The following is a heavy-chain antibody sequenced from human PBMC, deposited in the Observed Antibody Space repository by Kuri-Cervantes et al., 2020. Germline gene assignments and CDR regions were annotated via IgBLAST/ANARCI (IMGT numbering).Heavy chain of an antibody. V-gene: IGHV4-4*07. Sequence: SETLSLTCTVSGGSISSYYWSWIRQPAGKGLEWIGRIYTSGSTYYNPSLKSRVTISVDRSKNQFSLKLSSVTAVDTAVYYCARGYYDILTGTYGMDVWGQGTTVTVSS. CDR3: ARGYYDILTGTYGMDV. D-gene: IGHD3-9*01. CDR2: IYTSGST. J-gene: IGHJ6*02. CDR1: GGSISSYY.